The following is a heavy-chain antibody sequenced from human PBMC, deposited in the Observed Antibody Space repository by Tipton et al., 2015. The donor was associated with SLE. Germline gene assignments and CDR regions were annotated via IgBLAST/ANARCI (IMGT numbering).Heavy chain of an antibody. V-gene: IGHV4-59*01. J-gene: IGHJ4*02. CDR2: IYYSGST. Sequence: LRLSCTVSGGSISSYYWSWIRQPPGKGLEWIGYIYYSGSTNYNPSLKSRVTISIDTSKNQFSLNLSSVTAADTAFYYCARLSSGFDYWGQGTLVTVSS. CDR3: ARLSSGFDY. D-gene: IGHD2-15*01. CDR1: GGSISSYY.